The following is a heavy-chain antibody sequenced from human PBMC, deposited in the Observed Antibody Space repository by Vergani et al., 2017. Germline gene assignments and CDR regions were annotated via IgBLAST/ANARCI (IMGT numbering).Heavy chain of an antibody. V-gene: IGHV1-24*01. Sequence: QVQLVQSGAEVKKPGASVKVSCKVSGYTLTELSMHWVRQAPGQGLEWMGGFDPEDGETIYAQKFQGRVTMTEDTSTDTAYMELSSLRSEETAVYYCATRPSRRWIVDTAMVRVFDYWGQGTLVTVSS. CDR1: GYTLTELS. CDR3: ATRPSRRWIVDTAMVRVFDY. CDR2: FDPEDGET. D-gene: IGHD5-18*01. J-gene: IGHJ4*02.